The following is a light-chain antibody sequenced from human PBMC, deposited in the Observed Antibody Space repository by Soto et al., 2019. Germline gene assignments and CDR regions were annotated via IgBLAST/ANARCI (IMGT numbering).Light chain of an antibody. CDR1: TSNIGKNF. J-gene: IGLJ2*01. CDR2: DSD. V-gene: IGLV1-51*01. CDR3: GAWDSSLSGVL. Sequence: QSVLTQPPSVSAAPGQQVTISCSGETSNIGKNFVSWYQQLPGTAPKLLIYDSDNRASGIPDRFSGSKSGTSATLGITGLQTGDEAVYYCGAWDSSLSGVLFGGGTKLTVL.